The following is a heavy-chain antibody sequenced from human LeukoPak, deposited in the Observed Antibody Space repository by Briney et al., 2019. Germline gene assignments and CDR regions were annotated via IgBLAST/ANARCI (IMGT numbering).Heavy chain of an antibody. V-gene: IGHV1-18*01. J-gene: IGHJ4*02. CDR2: ISAYNGNT. CDR1: GYTFTSYG. CDR3: ARDFCRVSPKWFGELLNYFDY. D-gene: IGHD3-10*01. Sequence: GASVKVSCKASGYTFTSYGISWVRQAPGQGLEWMGWISAYNGNTNYAQKLQGRVTMTTDTSTSTAYMELRSLRSDDTAVYYCARDFCRVSPKWFGELLNYFDYWGQGTLVTVSS.